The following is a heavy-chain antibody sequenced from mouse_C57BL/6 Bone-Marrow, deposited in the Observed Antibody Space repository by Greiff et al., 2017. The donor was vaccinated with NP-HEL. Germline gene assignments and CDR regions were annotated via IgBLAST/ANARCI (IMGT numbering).Heavy chain of an antibody. J-gene: IGHJ4*01. D-gene: IGHD1-1*01. CDR1: GFTFSDYY. CDR3: ASHGIPYYAMDY. CDR2: ISNGGGST. V-gene: IGHV5-12*01. Sequence: EVQRVESGGGLVQPGGSLKLSCAASGFTFSDYYMYWVRQTPEKRLEWVAYISNGGGSTDYPDTVKGRFTISRDNAKNTLYLQMSRLKSEDTAMYYCASHGIPYYAMDYWGQGTSVTVSS.